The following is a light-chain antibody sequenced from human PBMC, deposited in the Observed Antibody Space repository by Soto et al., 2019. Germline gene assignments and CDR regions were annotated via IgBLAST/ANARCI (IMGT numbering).Light chain of an antibody. CDR2: DVS. V-gene: IGLV2-11*01. CDR3: CSYAGSPYV. Sequence: QSVLTQPRSVSGSPRQSVTISCTGTSSDVGRYNYVSWYQHHPGKAPKLMIYDVSTRPSGVPDRFSGSKSGTTASLTISGLQAEDEADYYCCSYAGSPYVFGTGTKVTVL. J-gene: IGLJ1*01. CDR1: SSDVGRYNY.